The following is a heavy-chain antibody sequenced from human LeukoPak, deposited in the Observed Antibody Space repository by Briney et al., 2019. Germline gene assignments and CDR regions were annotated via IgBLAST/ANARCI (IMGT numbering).Heavy chain of an antibody. J-gene: IGHJ6*02. CDR1: GFSFSDSY. V-gene: IGHV3-11*04. Sequence: PGGSLRLSCAASGFSFSDSYMTWIRQAPGKGLECISYVSSGGSTIYYADSVKGRFTISRDNAKNSLYLQMNSLRAEDTAVYYCARDDREFDFWSLGYYYGMDVWGQGTTVTVSS. CDR3: ARDDREFDFWSLGYYYGMDV. D-gene: IGHD3-3*01. CDR2: VSSGGSTI.